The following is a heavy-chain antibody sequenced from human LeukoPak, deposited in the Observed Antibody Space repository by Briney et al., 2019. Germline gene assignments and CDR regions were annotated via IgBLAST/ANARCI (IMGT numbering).Heavy chain of an antibody. CDR1: GGAFKGYA. Sequence: SVKVSCKASGGAFKGYAINWVRQAPGQGLEWMGGSNPIFGTTNFAPKFQGRVTIAADESTSTAYMELTSLKSEDTAVYYCARGTTVTTAVLVPNDAFDIWGQGIMVTVSS. D-gene: IGHD4-17*01. CDR2: SNPIFGTT. CDR3: ARGTTVTTAVLVPNDAFDI. V-gene: IGHV1-69*01. J-gene: IGHJ3*02.